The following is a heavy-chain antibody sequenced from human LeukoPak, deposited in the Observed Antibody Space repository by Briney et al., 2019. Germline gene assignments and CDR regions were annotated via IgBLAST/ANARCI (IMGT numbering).Heavy chain of an antibody. V-gene: IGHV3-53*01. CDR1: GFTVSSNY. CDR2: IYSGGST. CDR3: AREIITMVRGVIQNYYYYYMDV. D-gene: IGHD3-10*01. Sequence: PGGSLRLSCAASGFTVSSNYMSWVRQAPGKGLEWVSVIYSGGSTYYADSVKGRFTISRDNSKNTLYLQMNSLRAEDTAVYYCAREIITMVRGVIQNYYYYYMDVWGKGTTVTISS. J-gene: IGHJ6*03.